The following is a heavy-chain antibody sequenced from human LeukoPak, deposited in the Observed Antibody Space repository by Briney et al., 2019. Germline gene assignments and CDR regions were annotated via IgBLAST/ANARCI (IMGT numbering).Heavy chain of an antibody. V-gene: IGHV4-34*01. D-gene: IGHD4-17*01. CDR1: GGSFSGYY. J-gene: IGHJ6*03. Sequence: SGTLSLTCAVYGGSFSGYYWSWIRQPPGKGLEWIGEINHSGSTNYNPSLKSRVTISVDTSKNQFSLKLSSVTAADTAVYYCARGRGDYVLSLVHYYYMDVWGKGTTVTVSS. CDR3: ARGRGDYVLSLVHYYYMDV. CDR2: INHSGST.